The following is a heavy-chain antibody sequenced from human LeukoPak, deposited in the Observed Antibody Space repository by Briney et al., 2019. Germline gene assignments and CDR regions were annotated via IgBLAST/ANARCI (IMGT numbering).Heavy chain of an antibody. V-gene: IGHV4-30-4*08. CDR2: IYFSRST. D-gene: IGHD5-18*01. Sequence: SETLSLTCTVSGGSISSGDYYWSWIRQPPGRGLEWIGYIYFSRSTYYNLSLKRRVTLPIDTSQHQFSLTLCSVTAAHTAVCFCARAIQPRVYYYYYTDVWGKGTTVTVSS. CDR3: ARAIQPRVYYYYYTDV. J-gene: IGHJ6*03. CDR1: GGSISSGDYY.